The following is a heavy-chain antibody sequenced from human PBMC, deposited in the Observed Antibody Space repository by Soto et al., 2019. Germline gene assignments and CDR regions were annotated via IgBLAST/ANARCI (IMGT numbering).Heavy chain of an antibody. CDR3: AKEGPNVRITMVRGVIITDPFYLDY. CDR2: ISGSGGST. V-gene: IGHV3-23*01. J-gene: IGHJ4*02. CDR1: GFTFSSYA. Sequence: EVQLLESGGGLVQPGGSLRLSCAASGFTFSSYAMSWVHQAPGKGLEWVSAISGSGGSTYYADSAKGRFTISRDNSKNTLYLHMNSLRAEDTAVYYCAKEGPNVRITMVRGVIITDPFYLDYWGQGTLVTV. D-gene: IGHD3-10*01.